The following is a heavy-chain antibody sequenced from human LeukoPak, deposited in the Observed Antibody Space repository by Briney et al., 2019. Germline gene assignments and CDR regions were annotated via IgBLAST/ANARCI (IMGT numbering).Heavy chain of an antibody. V-gene: IGHV3-53*01. J-gene: IGHJ4*02. CDR3: ARGPRYSFY. D-gene: IGHD6-13*01. CDR2: IYIDGTT. CDR1: GFTVSHNY. Sequence: GGSLRLSRAASGFTVSHNYMTWVRQAPGKGLEWISVIYIDGTTYYADSVKGRFTISRDRANNTLYLQMNTLRDEDTAVYYCARGPRYSFYWGQGTLVSVSS.